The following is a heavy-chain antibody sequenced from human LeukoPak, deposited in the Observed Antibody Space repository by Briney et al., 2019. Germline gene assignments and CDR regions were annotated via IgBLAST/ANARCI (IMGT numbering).Heavy chain of an antibody. Sequence: SETLSLTCTVSGGSVSSYCWSWIRQPPGKGLEWIGYIYFPETTNYNPSLKSRVTMSVDTSNNQFSLRLTSLTAADTAVYYCARADCSTTSCPMDVWGQGTTVTVSS. V-gene: IGHV4-59*02. CDR1: GGSVSSYC. D-gene: IGHD2-2*01. CDR3: ARADCSTTSCPMDV. CDR2: IYFPETT. J-gene: IGHJ6*02.